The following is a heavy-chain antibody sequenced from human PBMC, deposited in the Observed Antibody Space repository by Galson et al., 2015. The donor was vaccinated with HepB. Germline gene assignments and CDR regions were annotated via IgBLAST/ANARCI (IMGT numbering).Heavy chain of an antibody. Sequence: SLRLSCAASGFTFSSYAMHWVRQAPGKGLEWVAVISYDGSNKHYADSVKGRFTISRDNSKNTLYLQMNSLRAEDTAVCDCARDSQQPQPNYYFDYWGQGSLVTVSS. CDR3: ARDSQQPQPNYYFDY. CDR2: ISYDGSNK. D-gene: IGHD6-13*01. CDR1: GFTFSSYA. J-gene: IGHJ4*02. V-gene: IGHV3-30*04.